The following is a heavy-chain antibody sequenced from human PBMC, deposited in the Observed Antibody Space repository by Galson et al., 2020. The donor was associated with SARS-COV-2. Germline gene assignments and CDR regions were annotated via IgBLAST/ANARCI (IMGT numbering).Heavy chain of an antibody. CDR3: ARDRVAAAGYYYYGMDV. CDR1: GFHFSSYG. J-gene: IGHJ6*02. V-gene: IGHV3-33*01. D-gene: IGHD6-13*01. CDR2: IWYDGSNK. Sequence: GESLKISCAASGFHFSSYGMHWVRQAPGKGLEWVAVIWYDGSNKYYADSVKGRFTISRDNSKNTLYLQMNSLRAEDTAVYYCARDRVAAAGYYYYGMDVWGQGTTVTVSS.